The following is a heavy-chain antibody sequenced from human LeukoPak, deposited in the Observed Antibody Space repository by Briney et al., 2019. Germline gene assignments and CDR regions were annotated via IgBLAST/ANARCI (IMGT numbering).Heavy chain of an antibody. J-gene: IGHJ4*02. Sequence: AASVKVSCKASGYTFTSYGISWVRQAPGQGLEWMGWISAYNGNTNYAQKLQGRVTMTTDTSTSTVYMELSSLRSEDTAVYYCATPNEGSSSWYADFDYWGQGTLVTVSS. CDR2: ISAYNGNT. D-gene: IGHD6-13*01. CDR1: GYTFTSYG. CDR3: ATPNEGSSSWYADFDY. V-gene: IGHV1-18*01.